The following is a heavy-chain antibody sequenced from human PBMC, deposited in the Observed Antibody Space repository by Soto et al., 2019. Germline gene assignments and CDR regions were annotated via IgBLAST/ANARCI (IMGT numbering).Heavy chain of an antibody. J-gene: IGHJ4*02. D-gene: IGHD3-22*01. CDR1: GGSFSGYY. CDR2: INHSGST. Sequence: SETLSLTCAVYGGSFSGYYWSWIRQPPGKGLEWIGEINHSGSTNYNPSLKSRVTISVDTSTNQFSLKLSSVTAADTAVYYCAREGHYYDSSGYPYFDYWGQGTLVTVSS. V-gene: IGHV4-34*01. CDR3: AREGHYYDSSGYPYFDY.